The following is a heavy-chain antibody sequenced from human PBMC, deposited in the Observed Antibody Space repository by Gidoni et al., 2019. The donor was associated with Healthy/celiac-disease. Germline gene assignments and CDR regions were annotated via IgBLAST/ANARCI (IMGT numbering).Heavy chain of an antibody. CDR2: IKQDGSEK. D-gene: IGHD2-2*01. J-gene: IGHJ6*02. Sequence: EVQLVESGRGLVQPGGSLRLSCAASGFTFSSSWMSWVRQAPGKGLAWVANIKQDGSEKYYVDSVKGRFNISRDNAKNSLYLQMNSLRAEDTAVYYCARDDRYCSSTSCYDYYGMDVWGQGTTVTVSS. V-gene: IGHV3-7*01. CDR1: GFTFSSSW. CDR3: ARDDRYCSSTSCYDYYGMDV.